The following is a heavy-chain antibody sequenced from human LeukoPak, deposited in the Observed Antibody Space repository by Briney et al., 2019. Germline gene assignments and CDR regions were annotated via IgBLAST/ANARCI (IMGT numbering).Heavy chain of an antibody. CDR3: AREFGYYDILTGYKPYYYYMDV. J-gene: IGHJ6*03. CDR2: ISAYNGNT. Sequence: ASVKVSCKASGYTFTSYGISWVRQAPGQGLEWMGWISAYNGNTNYAQKLQGRVTTTTDTSTSTAYMELRSLRSDDTAVYYCAREFGYYDILTGYKPYYYYMDVWGKGTTVTVSS. D-gene: IGHD3-9*01. V-gene: IGHV1-18*01. CDR1: GYTFTSYG.